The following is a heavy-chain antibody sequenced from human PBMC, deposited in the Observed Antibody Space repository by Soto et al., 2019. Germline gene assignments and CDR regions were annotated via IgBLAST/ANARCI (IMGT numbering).Heavy chain of an antibody. J-gene: IGHJ5*02. CDR3: ARAKLVPAYWEWFDP. V-gene: IGHV4-31*03. CDR1: GDSISSGYYY. D-gene: IGHD2-2*01. Sequence: QVRLQESGPGLVQPSQTLSLVCTVSGDSISSGYYYWSWIRQLPTRGLEWIGYISNRGSAYHSASLKGRATITIDTSKNQFFLRVNSVTAADTAVYYCARAKLVPAYWEWFDPWGQGTLVTVSS. CDR2: ISNRGSA.